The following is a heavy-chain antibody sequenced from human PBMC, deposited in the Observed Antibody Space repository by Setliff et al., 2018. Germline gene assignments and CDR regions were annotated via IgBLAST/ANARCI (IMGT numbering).Heavy chain of an antibody. J-gene: IGHJ6*02. CDR1: GASLTNRY. Sequence: PSETLSLTCTVSGASLTNRYWSWVRQPPGKGLEWIGYVYYTGNTNYNASLKSRVTISVDTSKNQVSLKLTSATAADTAVYYCTRDRTAYNYGMDVWGQGTTGTVS. V-gene: IGHV4-59*11. CDR3: TRDRTAYNYGMDV. D-gene: IGHD5-18*01. CDR2: VYYTGNT.